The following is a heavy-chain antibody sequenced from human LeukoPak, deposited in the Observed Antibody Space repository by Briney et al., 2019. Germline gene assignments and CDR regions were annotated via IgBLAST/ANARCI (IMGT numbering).Heavy chain of an antibody. D-gene: IGHD3-3*01. CDR2: IYPGDSDT. Sequence: GESLKISCKGSGYSFTSYWIGWVRQMPGKGLEWMGIIYPGDSDTRYSPSFKGQVTISADKSISTAYLQWSSLKASDTAMYYCARQGRQDFWSKDFDYWGQGTLVTVSS. CDR1: GYSFTSYW. V-gene: IGHV5-51*01. J-gene: IGHJ4*02. CDR3: ARQGRQDFWSKDFDY.